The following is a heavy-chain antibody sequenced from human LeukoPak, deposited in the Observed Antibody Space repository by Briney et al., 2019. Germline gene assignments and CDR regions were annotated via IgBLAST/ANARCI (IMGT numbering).Heavy chain of an antibody. V-gene: IGHV3-23*01. CDR3: ARDFQNIATDY. J-gene: IGHJ4*02. CDR2: IIHSGGST. D-gene: IGHD2/OR15-2a*01. Sequence: GGSLRLSCAASGLTFSNYAMNWVRQAPGKGLEWVSSIIHSGGSTYYADSVKGRFTISRDNSKNTLYLQMNSLRAEDTAMYFCARDFQNIATDYWGQGTLVTVSS. CDR1: GLTFSNYA.